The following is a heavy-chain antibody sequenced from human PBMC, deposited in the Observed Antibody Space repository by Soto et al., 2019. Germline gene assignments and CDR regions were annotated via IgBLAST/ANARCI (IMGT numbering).Heavy chain of an antibody. CDR3: ARVTSMVRGVIDNWFDP. D-gene: IGHD3-10*01. CDR2: IIPMYGPA. CDR1: GGTFSSYA. V-gene: IGHV1-69*01. Sequence: QVPLVHYGAEVKKPGSSVTVSCRHYGGTFSSYALHWGRQAPGQGLEWMGWIIPMYGPAKYAQRFRGRVTITADESTTTVYMELTSLTSQDTAVYYCARVTSMVRGVIDNWFDPGGHGTLVTVSS. J-gene: IGHJ5*02.